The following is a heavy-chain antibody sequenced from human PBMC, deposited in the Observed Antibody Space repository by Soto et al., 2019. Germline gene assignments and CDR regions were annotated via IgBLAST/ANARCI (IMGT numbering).Heavy chain of an antibody. CDR2: ISWNSGSI. J-gene: IGHJ4*02. Sequence: GGSLRLSCAASGFTFDDYAMHWVRQAPGKGLEWVSAISWNSGSIGYADSVKGRFTISRDNAKNSLYLQMNSLRAEDTALYYGAKDIGLRGVADPTFDYWGQGTLVTVSS. CDR3: AKDIGLRGVADPTFDY. V-gene: IGHV3-9*01. D-gene: IGHD2-15*01. CDR1: GFTFDDYA.